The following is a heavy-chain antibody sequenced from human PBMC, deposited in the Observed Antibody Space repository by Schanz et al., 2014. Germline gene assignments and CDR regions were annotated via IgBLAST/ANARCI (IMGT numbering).Heavy chain of an antibody. CDR2: ITRQGTT. CDR3: AKDHPSSGWPAFDV. Sequence: EVQLVESGGGMVQPGGSLRLSCAASGFTFSDHYMNWVRQAPGRGLEWVSGITRQGTTYYADFVKGRFSISRDLSSNTLYLQMNSLRADDSAIYYCAKDHPSSGWPAFDVWGQGTQVTVSS. CDR1: GFTFSDHY. D-gene: IGHD6-19*01. V-gene: IGHV3-66*01. J-gene: IGHJ4*02.